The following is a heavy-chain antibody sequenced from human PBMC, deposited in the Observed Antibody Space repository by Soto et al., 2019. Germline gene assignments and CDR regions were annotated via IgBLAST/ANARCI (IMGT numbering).Heavy chain of an antibody. Sequence: SETLSLTCAVYGGSFSGYYWSWIRQPPGKGLEWIGEINHSGSTNYNPSLKSRVTISVDTSKNQFSLKLSSVTAADTAVYYCARVIRSVLLTRLYYYYGMDVWGQGTTVTVSS. V-gene: IGHV4-34*01. CDR3: ARVIRSVLLTRLYYYYGMDV. CDR2: INHSGST. J-gene: IGHJ6*02. D-gene: IGHD2-21*01. CDR1: GGSFSGYY.